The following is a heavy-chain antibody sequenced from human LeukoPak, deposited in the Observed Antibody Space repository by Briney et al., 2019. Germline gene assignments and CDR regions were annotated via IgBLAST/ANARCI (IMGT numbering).Heavy chain of an antibody. Sequence: GASLQISCKGSGYSFTTYWIGWGRQVPGKGLEWMGIIYPGDSDTRYSTSFKGQVTISVDKSTNSAYLQWNTLKASDTALYYCARVLGSVVVAGKGGFDYWGQGTLVTVSS. CDR1: GYSFTTYW. D-gene: IGHD2-15*01. V-gene: IGHV5-51*01. J-gene: IGHJ4*02. CDR3: ARVLGSVVVAGKGGFDY. CDR2: IYPGDSDT.